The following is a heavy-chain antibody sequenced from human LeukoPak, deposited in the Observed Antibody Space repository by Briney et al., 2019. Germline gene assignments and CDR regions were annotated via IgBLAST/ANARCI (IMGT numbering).Heavy chain of an antibody. CDR2: IYPGDSDT. J-gene: IGHJ4*02. CDR3: ARRYDFWSGYREFDY. V-gene: IGHV5-51*01. D-gene: IGHD3-3*01. Sequence: GESLKISCKGSGYSFTSYWIGCVRQMAGKGLEWMGIIYPGDSDTRYSPSFQGQVTISADKSISTAYLQWSSLKASDTAMYYCARRYDFWSGYREFDYWGQGTPVTVSS. CDR1: GYSFTSYW.